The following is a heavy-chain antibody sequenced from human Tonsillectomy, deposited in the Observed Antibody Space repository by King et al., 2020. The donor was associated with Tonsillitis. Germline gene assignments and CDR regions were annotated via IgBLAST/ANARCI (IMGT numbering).Heavy chain of an antibody. J-gene: IGHJ4*02. CDR3: AGTDCGGDCYPQRGLDY. CDR1: GDSISSGSYY. CDR2: IYTSGST. D-gene: IGHD2-21*02. Sequence: MQLQESGPGLVKPSQTLSLTCTVSGDSISSGSYYWSWIRQPAGKGLEWIGRIYTSGSTSYNPSLKSRATISVDTAKNQFSLMLSSVTAADTAVYYCAGTDCGGDCYPQRGLDYWGQGTLVTVSS. V-gene: IGHV4-61*02.